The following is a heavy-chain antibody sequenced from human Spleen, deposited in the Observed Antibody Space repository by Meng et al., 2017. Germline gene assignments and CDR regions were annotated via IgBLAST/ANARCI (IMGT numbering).Heavy chain of an antibody. Sequence: GKLWRFGAEVKNPGSSVKVPCKSSGGTFSSYAFSWVRQAPGQGLEWMGGIIPIFGTANYAQKFQGRVTITADESTSTAYMELSSLRSEDTAVYYCARIQYGSGSYYSDYWGQGTLVTVSS. V-gene: IGHV1-69*01. CDR3: ARIQYGSGSYYSDY. CDR2: IIPIFGTA. CDR1: GGTFSSYA. J-gene: IGHJ4*02. D-gene: IGHD3-10*01.